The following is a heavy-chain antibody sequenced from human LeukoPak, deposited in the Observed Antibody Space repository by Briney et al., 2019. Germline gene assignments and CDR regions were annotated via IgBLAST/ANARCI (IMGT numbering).Heavy chain of an antibody. Sequence: PSETLSLTSTVSGGSISSYYWSWIRQSPGKGLEWIAYIHYTGSTNYNPSLKSRVTISLDTSKNQFSLKLSSVTAADTAVYYCATYCSAASCYQRGDYWGQGTLVTVSS. CDR2: IHYTGST. CDR1: GGSISSYY. V-gene: IGHV4-59*01. CDR3: ATYCSAASCYQRGDY. J-gene: IGHJ4*02. D-gene: IGHD2-15*01.